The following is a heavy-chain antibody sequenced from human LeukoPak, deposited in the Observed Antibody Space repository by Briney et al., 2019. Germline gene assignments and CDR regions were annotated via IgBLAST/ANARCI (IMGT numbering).Heavy chain of an antibody. CDR1: GYSISSGYY. CDR3: ARGMDV. Sequence: KPSETLSLTCAVSGYSISSGYYWGWIRQPPGKGLEWIGSIYHSGSTYYNPSLKSRVTISVDTSKNQFSLKLSSVTAADTAVYYCARGMDVWGKGTTDTVSS. CDR2: IYHSGST. V-gene: IGHV4-38-2*01. J-gene: IGHJ6*04.